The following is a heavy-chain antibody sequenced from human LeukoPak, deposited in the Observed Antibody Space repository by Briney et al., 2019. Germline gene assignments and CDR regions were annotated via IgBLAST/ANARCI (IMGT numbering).Heavy chain of an antibody. CDR3: ARYVWGSYPTFEDY. CDR2: IYYSGST. V-gene: IGHV4-59*01. CDR1: GGSISSYY. Sequence: ETLSLTCTVSGGSISSYYWSWLRQPPGEGLEWIGYIYYSGSTNYNPSLKSRVTISVDTSKNQFSLKLSSVTAADTAVYYCARYVWGSYPTFEDYWGQGALVTVSS. J-gene: IGHJ4*02. D-gene: IGHD3-16*02.